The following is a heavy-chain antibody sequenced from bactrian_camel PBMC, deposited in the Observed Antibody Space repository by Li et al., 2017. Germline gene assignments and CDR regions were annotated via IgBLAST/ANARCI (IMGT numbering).Heavy chain of an antibody. V-gene: IGHV3S54*01. CDR3: RTGVYGSTGSK. J-gene: IGHJ4*01. CDR1: GDINSRKY. Sequence: VQLVESGGGLVQPGGSLRLSCAASGDINSRKYMGWFRQIPGKEREGVAVISAGVDVTSYADSVKGRFTTSRDNTRNVLYLQLNNLKTEDTAMYYCRTGVYGSTGSKRGQGTQVTVS. CDR2: ISAGVDVT. D-gene: IGHD7*01.